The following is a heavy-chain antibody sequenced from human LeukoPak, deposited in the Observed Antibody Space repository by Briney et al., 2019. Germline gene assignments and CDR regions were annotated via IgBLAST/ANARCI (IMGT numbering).Heavy chain of an antibody. D-gene: IGHD3-22*01. Sequence: PSETLSLTCAVYGGSFSGYYWSWIRQPPGKGLEWIGEINHSGSTNYNPSLKSRVTISVDTSKNQFSLKLSSVTAADTAVYYSASEVLYYYDSSGYLGIWGQGTMVTVSS. J-gene: IGHJ3*02. CDR3: ASEVLYYYDSSGYLGI. CDR1: GGSFSGYY. V-gene: IGHV4-34*01. CDR2: INHSGST.